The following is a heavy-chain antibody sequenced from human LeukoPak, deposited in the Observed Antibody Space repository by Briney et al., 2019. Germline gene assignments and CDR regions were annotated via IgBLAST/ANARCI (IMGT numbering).Heavy chain of an antibody. CDR2: INPNSGDT. CDR1: GYTFTGYY. J-gene: IGHJ4*02. Sequence: ASVKVSCMASGYTFTGYYIHWVRQAPGQGLEWMGRINPNSGDTDYAQKFQGRVTMTRDTSISTAYVEFLRLRFDDTAVYYCARELVGAEFDYWGQGTLVTVSS. D-gene: IGHD1-26*01. V-gene: IGHV1-2*06. CDR3: ARELVGAEFDY.